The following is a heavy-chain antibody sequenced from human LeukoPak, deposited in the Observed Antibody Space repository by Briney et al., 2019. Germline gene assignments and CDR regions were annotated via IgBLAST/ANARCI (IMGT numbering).Heavy chain of an antibody. CDR3: ARLFESAVVVITTNFDY. J-gene: IGHJ4*02. D-gene: IGHD3-22*01. Sequence: PSEPLTFLCTVSGGFISSSSYYWGWSRQPPGKGLEWFGSSYYSGRTYYYPSLKSRVTISVDTSKNQFSLKLSSVTAADKAVYYCARLFESAVVVITTNFDYWGQGTLVTVSS. CDR2: SYYSGRT. CDR1: GGFISSSSYY. V-gene: IGHV4-39*07.